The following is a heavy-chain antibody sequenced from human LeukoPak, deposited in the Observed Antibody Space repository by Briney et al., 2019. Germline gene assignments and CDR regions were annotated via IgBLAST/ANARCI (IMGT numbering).Heavy chain of an antibody. D-gene: IGHD6-6*01. Sequence: PGGSLRLSCAASGLTVSSNYMSWVRQAPGKGLEWVSATSGSGVSTYYADSVEGRFTISRDNSKNTLYLQMNSLRAEDTAVYYCAKGAALTAARPPDYWGQGTLVTVSS. J-gene: IGHJ4*02. V-gene: IGHV3-23*01. CDR1: GLTVSSNY. CDR3: AKGAALTAARPPDY. CDR2: TSGSGVST.